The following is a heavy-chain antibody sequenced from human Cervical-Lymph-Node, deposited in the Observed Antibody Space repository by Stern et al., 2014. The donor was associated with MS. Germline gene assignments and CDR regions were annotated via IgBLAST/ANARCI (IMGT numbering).Heavy chain of an antibody. Sequence: VQLVQSGAEVKKPGESLAISCECSGYTFTTYWIGWVRQVPGKGLEWMGSIYPGDSDTTYTPSIEGQVTISADKSSSTASLQWSSLKASDTAVYYCARGIWSFDLWGQGTLVTVSS. CDR1: GYTFTTYW. CDR2: IYPGDSDT. D-gene: IGHD2-15*01. CDR3: ARGIWSFDL. V-gene: IGHV5-51*01. J-gene: IGHJ5*02.